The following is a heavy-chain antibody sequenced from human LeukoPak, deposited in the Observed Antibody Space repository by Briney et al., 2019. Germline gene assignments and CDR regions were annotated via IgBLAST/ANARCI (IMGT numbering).Heavy chain of an antibody. Sequence: SETLSLTCTVSTGSISSTSHYWGWIRQPPGKGLEWIGSIYYSGDTYYNPSLASRVTVFVDRSKNQFSLKLSSVTAADTAIYFCARQLWFGEFHFDYWGQGTLVTVSS. CDR2: IYYSGDT. V-gene: IGHV4-39*01. CDR3: ARQLWFGEFHFDY. J-gene: IGHJ4*02. CDR1: TGSISSTSHY. D-gene: IGHD3-10*01.